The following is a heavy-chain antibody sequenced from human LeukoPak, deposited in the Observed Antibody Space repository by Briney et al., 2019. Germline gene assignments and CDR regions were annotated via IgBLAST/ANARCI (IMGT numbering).Heavy chain of an antibody. D-gene: IGHD5-18*01. V-gene: IGHV4-39*01. CDR3: ARHQDTAMVTSLFDP. CDR1: GGSISSSSYY. J-gene: IGHJ5*02. CDR2: IYYSGST. Sequence: SETLSLTCTVSGGSISSSSYYWGWIRQPLGKGLEWIGSIYYSGSTYYNPSLKSRVTISVDTSKNQFSLKLSSVTAADTAVYYCARHQDTAMVTSLFDPWGQGTLVTVSS.